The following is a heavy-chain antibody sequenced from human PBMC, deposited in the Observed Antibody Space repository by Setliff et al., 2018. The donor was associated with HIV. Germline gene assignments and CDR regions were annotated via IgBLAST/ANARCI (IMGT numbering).Heavy chain of an antibody. Sequence: VASVKVSCKVSGDSLTELSIHWVRQAPGKGLEWMGGFDHEDGETIYAQRFQGRVTMTEDTSRDTAYMELSSLRSDDTAVYYCAKERFSLIGLDAFDIWGPGTMVTVSS. D-gene: IGHD3-22*01. V-gene: IGHV1-24*01. CDR1: GDSLTELS. CDR2: FDHEDGET. CDR3: AKERFSLIGLDAFDI. J-gene: IGHJ3*02.